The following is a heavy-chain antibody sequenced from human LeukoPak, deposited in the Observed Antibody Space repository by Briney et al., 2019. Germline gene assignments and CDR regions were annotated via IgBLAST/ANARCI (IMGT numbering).Heavy chain of an antibody. CDR3: AKDSTSTMVRGVPTFDY. J-gene: IGHJ4*02. CDR1: GFTFSSYA. Sequence: GGSPRLSCAASGFTFSSYAMSWVRQAPGKGLEWVSAISGSGGSTYYADSVKGRFTISRDNSKNTLYLQMNSLRAEDTAVYYCAKDSTSTMVRGVPTFDYWGQGTLVTVSS. V-gene: IGHV3-23*01. CDR2: ISGSGGST. D-gene: IGHD3-10*01.